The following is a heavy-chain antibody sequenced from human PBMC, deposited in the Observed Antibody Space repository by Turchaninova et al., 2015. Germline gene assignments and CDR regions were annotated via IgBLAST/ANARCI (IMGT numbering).Heavy chain of an antibody. CDR2: IWYDGSNK. V-gene: IGHV3-33*01. J-gene: IGHJ4*02. D-gene: IGHD5-18*01. CDR3: ARGRAMVTLYYFDY. Sequence: WVAVIWYDGSNKYYADSVKGRFTISRDNSKNTLYLQMNSLRAEDTAVYYCARGRAMVTLYYFDYWGQGTLVTVSS.